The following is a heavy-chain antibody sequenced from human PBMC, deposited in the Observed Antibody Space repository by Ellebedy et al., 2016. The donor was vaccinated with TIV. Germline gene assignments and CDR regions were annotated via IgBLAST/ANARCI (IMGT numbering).Heavy chain of an antibody. V-gene: IGHV3-21*01. Sequence: GESLKISCAASGFTFSSYNMNWVRQAPGKGLEWVSSISSSSSYIYYADSVKGRFTISRDNAKNSLYLQMNSLRADDTAVYYCARDWGSDYWGQGTLVTVSS. D-gene: IGHD7-27*01. CDR2: ISSSSSYI. CDR3: ARDWGSDY. J-gene: IGHJ4*02. CDR1: GFTFSSYN.